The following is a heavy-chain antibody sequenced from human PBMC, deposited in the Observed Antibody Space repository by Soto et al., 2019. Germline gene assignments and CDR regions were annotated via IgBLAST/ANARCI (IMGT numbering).Heavy chain of an antibody. Sequence: EVQLVESGGGLVQPGVSLRLSCAASGFTFSSYWMHWVRQAPGKGLVWVSRINSDGSSTSYADSVKGRFTISRDNAKNSLYLQMNSLRAEDTAVYYCARDPLITIFGVVNNWFDPWGQGTLVTVSS. CDR2: INSDGSST. V-gene: IGHV3-74*01. D-gene: IGHD3-3*01. CDR1: GFTFSSYW. J-gene: IGHJ5*02. CDR3: ARDPLITIFGVVNNWFDP.